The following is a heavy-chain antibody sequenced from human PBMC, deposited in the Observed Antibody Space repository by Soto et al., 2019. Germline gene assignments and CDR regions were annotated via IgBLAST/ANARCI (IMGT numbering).Heavy chain of an antibody. D-gene: IGHD6-13*01. Sequence: SQTLSLTCAISGDSVSSNSAAWNWIRQSPSRGLEWLGRTYYRSKWYNDYTLSVKSRITINPDTSKNQFSLQLSSVTPEDTVVYYCTRARSSSWDYFYGMDVWGQGTTVTVSS. CDR3: TRARSSSWDYFYGMDV. V-gene: IGHV6-1*01. CDR1: GDSVSSNSAA. J-gene: IGHJ6*02. CDR2: TYYRSKWYN.